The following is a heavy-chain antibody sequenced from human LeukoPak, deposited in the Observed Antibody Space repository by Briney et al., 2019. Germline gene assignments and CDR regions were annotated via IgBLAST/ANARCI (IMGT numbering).Heavy chain of an antibody. Sequence: SVKVSCKASGYTFTSYGISWVRQAPGQGLEWMGRIIPILGEPDYAQKFQGRVTITADMSTSTAYMELSSLRSEDTAVYYCARKGGLGTYGIFDYWGQGTLVTVSS. V-gene: IGHV1-69*04. D-gene: IGHD3-10*01. CDR1: GYTFTSYG. CDR2: IIPILGEP. J-gene: IGHJ4*02. CDR3: ARKGGLGTYGIFDY.